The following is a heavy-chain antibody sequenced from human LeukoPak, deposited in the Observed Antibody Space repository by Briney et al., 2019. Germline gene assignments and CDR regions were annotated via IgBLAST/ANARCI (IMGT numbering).Heavy chain of an antibody. J-gene: IGHJ4*02. D-gene: IGHD2-15*01. CDR1: GFTFSSYG. CDR3: ARDECSGGSCYIDY. V-gene: IGHV3-33*01. Sequence: PGGSLRLSCAASGFTFSSYGMHWVRQAPGKGLEWVAVIWYDGSNKYYADSVKGRFTISRDNSKNTLYLQMNSLRAEDTAVYYCARDECSGGSCYIDYWGQGTLVTVSP. CDR2: IWYDGSNK.